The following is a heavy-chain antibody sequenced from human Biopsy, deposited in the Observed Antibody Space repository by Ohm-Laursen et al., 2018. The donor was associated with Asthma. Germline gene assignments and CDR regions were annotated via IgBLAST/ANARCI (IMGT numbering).Heavy chain of an antibody. D-gene: IGHD2-2*01. V-gene: IGHV1-69*13. CDR2: INSVFGTT. CDR3: ARKAGSCISRTCYSLDF. J-gene: IGHJ4*02. Sequence: GASVKASCKPLGGTFNTYVIGWVRQAPGPGLEWMGGINSVFGTTTYPQKFQDGVTITADDSTSTVYMELSSLRSEDTAVYYCARKAGSCISRTCYSLDFWGQGTLVTVSS. CDR1: GGTFNTYV.